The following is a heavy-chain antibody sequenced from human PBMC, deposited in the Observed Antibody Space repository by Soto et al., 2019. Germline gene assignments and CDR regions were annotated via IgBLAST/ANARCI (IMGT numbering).Heavy chain of an antibody. Sequence: EVQLVESGGGLVQPGGSLRLSCAASGFTFSSYSMNWVRQAPGKGLEWVSYISSSSSTIYYADSVKGRFTISRDNAKNSLYLQMNILRAEDTAVYYCARGAYYYDSSGLSSWRPGTLVTVSS. CDR3: ARGAYYYDSSGLSS. CDR1: GFTFSSYS. V-gene: IGHV3-48*01. D-gene: IGHD3-22*01. J-gene: IGHJ5*02. CDR2: ISSSSSTI.